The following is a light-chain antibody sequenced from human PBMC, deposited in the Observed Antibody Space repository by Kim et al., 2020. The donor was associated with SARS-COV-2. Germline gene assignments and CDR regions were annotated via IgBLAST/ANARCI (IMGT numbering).Light chain of an antibody. CDR1: GSISDN. V-gene: IGKV3D-15*01. J-gene: IGKJ4*01. CDR2: GAS. CDR3: QQYKIWPPLT. Sequence: SPWESATLSCRAPGSISDNLAWSQQKPGQAPRLLIYGASTRATGIPARFRGSGSGTEFTLIITTLQSEDFAMYYCQQYKIWPPLTFGGGTKVDIK.